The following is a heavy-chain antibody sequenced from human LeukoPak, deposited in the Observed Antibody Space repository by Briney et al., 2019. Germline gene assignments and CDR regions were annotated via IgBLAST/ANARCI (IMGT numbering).Heavy chain of an antibody. CDR2: ISGSGGST. CDR3: AKVLYSGSYSPYYYAMDV. J-gene: IGHJ6*02. V-gene: IGHV3-23*01. D-gene: IGHD1-26*01. Sequence: PGGSLRLSCVASEFTFSSFAMSWVRQAPGKGLDWVSAISGSGGSTYYADSVKGRFTVSRDNSKNTLYLQMNSLGAEDTAVYFCAKVLYSGSYSPYYYAMDVWGQGTTVTVSS. CDR1: EFTFSSFA.